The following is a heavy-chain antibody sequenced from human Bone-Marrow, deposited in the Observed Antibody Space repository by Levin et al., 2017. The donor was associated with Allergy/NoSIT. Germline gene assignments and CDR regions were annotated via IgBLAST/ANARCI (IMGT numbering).Heavy chain of an antibody. V-gene: IGHV3-30*03. CDR2: VSYDGHNQ. CDR1: GFTFSNFG. J-gene: IGHJ4*01. CDR3: ARGGSGSRIDY. Sequence: PGGSLRLSCIASGFTFSNFGIHWVRQAPGKGLEWVTIVSYDGHNQYYTDSVKGRFTISRDNSKSTVYLQMNSLGPEDTAVYYCARGGSGSRIDYWGHGTLVTVSS. D-gene: IGHD3-10*01.